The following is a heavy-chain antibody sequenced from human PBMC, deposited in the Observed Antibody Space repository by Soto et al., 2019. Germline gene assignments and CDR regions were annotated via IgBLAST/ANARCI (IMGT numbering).Heavy chain of an antibody. Sequence: PSETLSLTCTVSGGSISSYYWSWIRQPPGKGLEWIGYIYYSGSTNYNPSLKSRVTISVDTSKNQFSLKLNSVTAADTAVYYCARHPGIAVAGTGDAFDIWGQGTMVTVSS. CDR1: GGSISSYY. CDR2: IYYSGST. V-gene: IGHV4-59*08. CDR3: ARHPGIAVAGTGDAFDI. D-gene: IGHD6-19*01. J-gene: IGHJ3*02.